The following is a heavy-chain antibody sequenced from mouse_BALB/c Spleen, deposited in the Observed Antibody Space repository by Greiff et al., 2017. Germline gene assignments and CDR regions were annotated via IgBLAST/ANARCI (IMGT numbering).Heavy chain of an antibody. J-gene: IGHJ2*01. CDR3: AREGGNGYFDY. D-gene: IGHD2-1*01. CDR1: GYTFTDYA. CDR2: ISTYYGNT. V-gene: IGHV1-67*01. Sequence: QVQLQQSGPELVRPGVSVKISCKGSGYTFTDYAMHWVKQSHAKSLEWIGVISTYYGNTNYNQKFKGKATMTVDKSSSTAYMELARLTSEDSAIYYCAREGGNGYFDYWGQGTTLTVSS.